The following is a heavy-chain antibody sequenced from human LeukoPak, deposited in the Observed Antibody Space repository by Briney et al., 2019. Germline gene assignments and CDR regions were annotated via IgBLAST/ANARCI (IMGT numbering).Heavy chain of an antibody. V-gene: IGHV3-9*01. CDR2: ISWNSGSI. Sequence: PGGSLRLSCAASGFTFDDYAMHWVRQAPGKGLEWVSGISWNSGSIGYADSVKGRFTISRDNAKNSLYLQMNSLRAEDTALYYCAKDVGGYNDAFDIWGQGTMVSVSS. CDR3: AKDVGGYNDAFDI. CDR1: GFTFDDYA. D-gene: IGHD5-24*01. J-gene: IGHJ3*02.